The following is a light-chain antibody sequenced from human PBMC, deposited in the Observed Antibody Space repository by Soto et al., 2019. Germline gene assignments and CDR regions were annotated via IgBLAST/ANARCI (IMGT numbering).Light chain of an antibody. Sequence: QSVLTQPPSASGTPGQRVTISCSGSSSNIGSNYVYWYQQLPGTAPKLLIYRNNQRPSGVPDRFSGSKSGTSASLAISGLRSEDGADYYCAAWDDSLSVYVFGTGTKVTVL. V-gene: IGLV1-47*01. J-gene: IGLJ1*01. CDR1: SSNIGSNY. CDR3: AAWDDSLSVYV. CDR2: RNN.